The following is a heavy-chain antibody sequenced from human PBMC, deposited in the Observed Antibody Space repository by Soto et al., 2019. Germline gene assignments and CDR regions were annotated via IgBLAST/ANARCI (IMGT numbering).Heavy chain of an antibody. V-gene: IGHV4-59*01. CDR1: GGSISSYY. D-gene: IGHD1-26*01. CDR2: IYYSGST. J-gene: IGHJ2*01. Sequence: QVQLQESGPGLVKPSETLSLTCTVSGGSISSYYWSWIRQPPGKGLEWIGYIYYSGSTNYNPSLKSRVTLPIDTSKNQFSLKLNSVTAADTAVYYCARVGSLGVWYFDLWGRGTQVTVSS. CDR3: ARVGSLGVWYFDL.